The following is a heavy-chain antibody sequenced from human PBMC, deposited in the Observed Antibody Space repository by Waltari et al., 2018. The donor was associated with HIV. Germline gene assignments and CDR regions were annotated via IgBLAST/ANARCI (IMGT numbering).Heavy chain of an antibody. Sequence: QVQLVQSGAEVKKPGSSVKVSCRASGGSLRSYAITWVRQPPGQGLEWMGGIIPVFGTANYAQKFQGRVTITADESTSTAYMDLRSLTSEDTAVYYCARILGSSWYNWIDPWGQGTLVTVSS. CDR2: IIPVFGTA. V-gene: IGHV1-69*12. CDR3: ARILGSSWYNWIDP. D-gene: IGHD6-13*01. J-gene: IGHJ5*02. CDR1: GGSLRSYA.